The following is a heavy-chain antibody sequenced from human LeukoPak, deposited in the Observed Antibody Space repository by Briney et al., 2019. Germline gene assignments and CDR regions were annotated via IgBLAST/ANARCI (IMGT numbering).Heavy chain of an antibody. CDR1: GYSFTSYW. D-gene: IGHD3-3*01. Sequence: GESLKTSCKGSGYSFTSYWIGWVRQMPGKGLEWMGIIYPGDSDTRYSPSFQGQVTISADKSISTAYLQWSSLKASDTPMYYCARHGNTGVVTDMKNYYYYYYGMDVWGQGTTVTVSS. CDR2: IYPGDSDT. V-gene: IGHV5-51*01. J-gene: IGHJ6*02. CDR3: ARHGNTGVVTDMKNYYYYYYGMDV.